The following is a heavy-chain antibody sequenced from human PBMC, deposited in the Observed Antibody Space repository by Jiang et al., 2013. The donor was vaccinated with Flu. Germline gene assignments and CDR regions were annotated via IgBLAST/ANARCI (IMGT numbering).Heavy chain of an antibody. CDR2: SYYSGVP. Sequence: VLLKPSETLSLTCSVSGASLGGSSYYWGWIRQSPGKGLEWITSSYYSGVPYSNPSLKSRVSISVDTSKNEFSLRLSSVTAADTAVYYCARGGNFYGSGSYLFYFDYWARDPWSPSLQ. CDR1: GASLGGSSYY. J-gene: IGHJ4*02. CDR3: ARGGNFYGSGSYLFYFDY. D-gene: IGHD3-10*01. V-gene: IGHV4-39*07.